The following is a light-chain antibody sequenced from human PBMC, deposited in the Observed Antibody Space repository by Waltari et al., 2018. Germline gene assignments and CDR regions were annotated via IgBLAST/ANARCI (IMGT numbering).Light chain of an antibody. CDR2: GAS. J-gene: IGKJ2*01. Sequence: DTVLTQPPSTLSLSPGGTAPLACRASPGVGDNLAWYQQQDGQPPRLLIYGASIRATDIPDRFTGSGSGTDVTRTISSLNSEDVAVYFCQHYNKWPQYTFAQGTKVEIK. CDR3: QHYNKWPQYT. V-gene: IGKV3D-15*01. CDR1: PGVGDN.